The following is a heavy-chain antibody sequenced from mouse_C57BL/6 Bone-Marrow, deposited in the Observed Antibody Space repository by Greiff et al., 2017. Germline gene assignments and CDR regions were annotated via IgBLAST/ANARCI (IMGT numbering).Heavy chain of an antibody. J-gene: IGHJ3*01. D-gene: IGHD1-1*01. CDR1: GYTFPSYW. V-gene: IGHV1-69*01. Sequence: QVQLQQPGAELVMPGASVKLSCKASGYTFPSYWMHWVKQRPGQGLEWIGEIDPSDSYTNYNQKFKGKSTLTVDKSSSTAYMQLSSLTSEDSAVYYCAREDITTVGGFAYWGQGTLVTVSA. CDR2: IDPSDSYT. CDR3: AREDITTVGGFAY.